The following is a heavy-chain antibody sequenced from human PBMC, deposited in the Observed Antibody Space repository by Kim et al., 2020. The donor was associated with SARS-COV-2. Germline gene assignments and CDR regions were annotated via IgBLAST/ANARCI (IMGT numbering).Heavy chain of an antibody. Sequence: GGSLRLSCAASGFTFSSYAMSWVRQAPGKGLEWVSAISGSGGSTYYADSVKGRFTISRDNSKNTLYLQMNSLRAEDTAVYYCAKDQDSSGYYLLASFDYWGQGTLVTVSS. CDR3: AKDQDSSGYYLLASFDY. CDR1: GFTFSSYA. D-gene: IGHD3-22*01. V-gene: IGHV3-23*01. CDR2: ISGSGGST. J-gene: IGHJ4*02.